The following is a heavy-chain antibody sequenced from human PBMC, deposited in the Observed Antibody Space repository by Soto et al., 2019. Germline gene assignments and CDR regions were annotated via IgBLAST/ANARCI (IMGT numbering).Heavy chain of an antibody. V-gene: IGHV1-69*01. J-gene: IGHJ5*02. D-gene: IGHD3-22*01. CDR2: IIPIFGTA. CDR3: ARERADYYDSSGYKANWCDP. CDR1: GGTFSSYA. Sequence: QVQLVQSGAEVKKPGSSVKVSCKASGGTFSSYAISWVRQAPGQGLEWMGGIIPIFGTANYAQKFQGRVTITADESTSRAYMELSSLRSEDTAVYYCARERADYYDSSGYKANWCDPWGQGTLVTVSS.